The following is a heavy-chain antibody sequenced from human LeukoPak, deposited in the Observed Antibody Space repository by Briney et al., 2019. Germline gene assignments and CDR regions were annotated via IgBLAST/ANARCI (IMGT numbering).Heavy chain of an antibody. CDR3: ARDDYGDYWFDP. D-gene: IGHD4-17*01. Sequence: SETLSLTCTVSGGSISSSSYYWGWIRQPPGKGLEWIGSTYYSGSTYYNPSLKSRVTISVDTSKNQFSLKLSSVTAADTAVYYCARDDYGDYWFDPWGQGTLVTVSS. J-gene: IGHJ5*02. V-gene: IGHV4-39*07. CDR1: GGSISSSSYY. CDR2: TYYSGST.